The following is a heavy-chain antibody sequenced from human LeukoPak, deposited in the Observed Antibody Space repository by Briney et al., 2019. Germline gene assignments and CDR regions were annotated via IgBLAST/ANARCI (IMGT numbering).Heavy chain of an antibody. J-gene: IGHJ4*02. V-gene: IGHV4-34*01. CDR2: INHSGST. Sequence: PSETLSLTCAVYGGSFSGYYWSWIRQPPGKGLEWIGEINHSGSTNYNPSLKSRVTISVDTSKNQFSLKLSSVTAADTAVYYCARGDIAVASNYWGQGTLVTVSS. D-gene: IGHD6-19*01. CDR3: ARGDIAVASNY. CDR1: GGSFSGYY.